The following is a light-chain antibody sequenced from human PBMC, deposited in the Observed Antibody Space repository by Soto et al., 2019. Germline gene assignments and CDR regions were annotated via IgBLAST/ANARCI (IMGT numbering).Light chain of an antibody. J-gene: IGLJ2*01. CDR1: SSDVGGYNF. V-gene: IGLV2-14*03. CDR2: DVS. CDR3: SSYTSSNPVL. Sequence: QSALTQPASVSGSPGQAITISCTGTSSDVGGYNFVSWYQQHPGKAPELMIYDVSNRPSGVSNRFSGSKSGDTASLTISGLQAEDEADYYCSSYTSSNPVLFGGGTQLTVL.